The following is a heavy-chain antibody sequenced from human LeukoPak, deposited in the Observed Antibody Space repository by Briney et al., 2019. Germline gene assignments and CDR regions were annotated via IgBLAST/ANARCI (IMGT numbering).Heavy chain of an antibody. V-gene: IGHV3-9*01. CDR2: ISWNSGSI. CDR1: GFTFDDYA. CDR3: AKGGSLGDP. D-gene: IGHD1-26*01. Sequence: GGSLRLSCAASGFTFDDYAMHWVRQAPGKGLEWVSGISWNSGSIGYADSVKGRLTISRDNAKNSLYLQRNSLRAEDTALNYCAKGGSLGDPWGQGTLVTVSS. J-gene: IGHJ5*02.